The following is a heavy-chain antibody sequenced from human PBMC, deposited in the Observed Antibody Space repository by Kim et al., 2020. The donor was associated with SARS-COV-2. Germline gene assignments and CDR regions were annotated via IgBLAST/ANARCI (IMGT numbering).Heavy chain of an antibody. V-gene: IGHV1-18*01. D-gene: IGHD3-3*01. CDR1: GYTFTSYG. J-gene: IGHJ4*02. CDR2: ISAYNGNT. Sequence: ASVKVSCKASGYTFTSYGISWVRQAPGQGLEWMGWISAYNGNTNYAQKLQGRATMTTDTSTSTAYMELRSLRSDDTAVYYCAREGGITIFGVVIQPGGYFDYWGQGTLVTVSS. CDR3: AREGGITIFGVVIQPGGYFDY.